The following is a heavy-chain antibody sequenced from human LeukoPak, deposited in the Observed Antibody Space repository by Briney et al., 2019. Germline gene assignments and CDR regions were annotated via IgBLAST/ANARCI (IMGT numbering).Heavy chain of an antibody. CDR2: INHSGST. CDR3: ARDSPMGVVVVVATAFDI. CDR1: GGSFSGYY. D-gene: IGHD2-15*01. V-gene: IGHV4-34*01. Sequence: SETLSLTCAVNGGSFSGYYWSWIRQPPGKGLEWIGEINHSGSTNYNPSLKSRVTISVDTSKNQFSLKLSSVTAADTAVYYCARDSPMGVVVVVATAFDIWGQGTMVTVSS. J-gene: IGHJ3*02.